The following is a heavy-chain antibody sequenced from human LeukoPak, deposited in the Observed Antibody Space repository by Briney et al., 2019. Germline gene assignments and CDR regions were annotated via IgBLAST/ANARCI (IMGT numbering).Heavy chain of an antibody. CDR1: GGSFSGYY. CDR2: INHSGST. J-gene: IGHJ4*02. D-gene: IGHD3-22*01. CDR3: ARASPAYDSSGNDY. Sequence: SETLSLTCAVYGGSFSGYYWSWIRHHPGKGLEGIGEINHSGSTNYNPSLKNRVTISVDTSKNQFSLKVSSVIAADTAVYYCARASPAYDSSGNDYWGQGTLVTVSS. V-gene: IGHV4-34*01.